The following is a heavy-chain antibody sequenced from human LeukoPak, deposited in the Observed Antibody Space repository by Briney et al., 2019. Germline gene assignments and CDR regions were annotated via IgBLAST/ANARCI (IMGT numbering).Heavy chain of an antibody. CDR1: GYTFTSYG. V-gene: IGHV1-18*01. J-gene: IGHJ4*02. CDR2: ISAYNGNT. D-gene: IGHD5-12*01. CDR3: ARRFSRQWLRLYYFDY. Sequence: ASVKVSCKASGYTFTSYGISWVRQAPGQGLEWMGWISAYNGNTNYAQKLQGRVTMTTDTSTSTAYMELRSLRSDDTAVYYCARRFSRQWLRLYYFDYWGQGTLVTVSS.